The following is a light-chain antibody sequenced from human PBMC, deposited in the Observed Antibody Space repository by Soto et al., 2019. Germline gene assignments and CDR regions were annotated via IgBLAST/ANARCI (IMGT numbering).Light chain of an antibody. CDR3: MQDVELPFT. J-gene: IGKJ4*01. Sequence: VLTQTPLSLSVTPGQPASMSCMSSQSLLHRDGKTYLYWYLQKPGQPPQLLIYEVSNRFSGVPDRFSASGSGTDFSLKISWVEGEDVGVYYRMQDVELPFTFGGGTKLDIK. V-gene: IGKV2D-29*01. CDR2: EVS. CDR1: QSLLHRDGKTY.